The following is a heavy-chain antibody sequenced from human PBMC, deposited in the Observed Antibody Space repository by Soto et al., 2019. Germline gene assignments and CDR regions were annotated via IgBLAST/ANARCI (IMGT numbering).Heavy chain of an antibody. CDR1: GFTFSSYS. CDR3: VKDGSSGWPYFYDMDV. J-gene: IGHJ6*02. CDR2: ISYDGRNK. V-gene: IGHV3-30*18. Sequence: TGGSLRLSCAASGFTFSSYSMHWVRQAPGKGLEWVAVISYDGRNKYYADAVKGRFTISRDNSKNTLYLQMSSLRAEDTAVYYCVKDGSSGWPYFYDMDVWGQGTTVTVSS. D-gene: IGHD6-19*01.